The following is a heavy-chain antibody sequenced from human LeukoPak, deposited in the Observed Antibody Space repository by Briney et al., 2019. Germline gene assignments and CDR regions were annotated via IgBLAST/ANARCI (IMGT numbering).Heavy chain of an antibody. V-gene: IGHV3-48*03. D-gene: IGHD3-10*02. J-gene: IGHJ4*02. CDR1: GFPFSSYE. Sequence: GGSLRLFCAASGFPFSSYEMNWVRQAPGKGLEWVSYISSSGSAIYYADSVKGRFTISRDNAKNSLYLQMNSLRAEDTAVYYCARGPYPGSMFLDHWGQGTLVTVSS. CDR3: ARGPYPGSMFLDH. CDR2: ISSSGSAI.